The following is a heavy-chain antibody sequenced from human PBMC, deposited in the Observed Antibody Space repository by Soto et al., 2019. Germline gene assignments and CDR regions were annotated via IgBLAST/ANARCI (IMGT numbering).Heavy chain of an antibody. V-gene: IGHV3-7*04. CDR2: IKQDGSQK. D-gene: IGHD2-8*02. Sequence: GGSLRLSCAASGFTFISYWMTWVRQAPGKGLEWVANIKQDGSQKYYLDSVKGRFTMSRDNAENSLYLQMNTLRAEDTAVYYCARVYDTGGGYRHFDYWGQGTVVTVSS. CDR3: ARVYDTGGGYRHFDY. J-gene: IGHJ4*02. CDR1: GFTFISYW.